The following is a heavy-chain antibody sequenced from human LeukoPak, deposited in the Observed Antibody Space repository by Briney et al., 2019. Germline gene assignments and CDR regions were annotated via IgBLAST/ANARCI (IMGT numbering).Heavy chain of an antibody. CDR2: ISSSGSTI. Sequence: TGGALRLSCAASGFTFSSYEMNWVRQAPGKGLEWVSYISSSGSTIYYADSVKGRFTISKDNAKNSLHLQMNSLRAEDTAVYYWVGDGYNQDSDCWGQGTLVTVSS. CDR1: GFTFSSYE. D-gene: IGHD5-24*01. CDR3: VGDGYNQDSDC. V-gene: IGHV3-48*03. J-gene: IGHJ4*02.